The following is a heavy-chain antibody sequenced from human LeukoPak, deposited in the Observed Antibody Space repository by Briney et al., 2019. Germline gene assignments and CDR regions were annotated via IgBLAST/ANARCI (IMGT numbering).Heavy chain of an antibody. V-gene: IGHV3-48*04. J-gene: IGHJ4*02. Sequence: PGGSLRLSCAASGFTFSSYGMHWVRQAPGKGLEWVSYISSSGSTIYYADSVKGRFTISRDNAKNSLYLQMNSLRAEDTAVYYCASGGSSGWSKHDYWGQGTLVTVSS. CDR3: ASGGSSGWSKHDY. CDR1: GFTFSSYG. CDR2: ISSSGSTI. D-gene: IGHD6-19*01.